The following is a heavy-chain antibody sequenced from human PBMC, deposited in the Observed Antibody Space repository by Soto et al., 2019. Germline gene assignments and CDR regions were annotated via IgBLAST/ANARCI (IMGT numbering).Heavy chain of an antibody. CDR2: IYYSGGT. J-gene: IGHJ6*02. CDR3: ARFFSRDGYGYGIDV. V-gene: IGHV4-61*08. CDR1: GGSIRSGDYY. Sequence: SETLSLTCTVSGGSIRSGDYYWSWIRQPPGKGLEWIGYIYYSGGTNYNPSLKSRVTISVDTSKNQFSLKLSSVTAADTAVYYCARFFSRDGYGYGIDVWGQGTTVTVSS. D-gene: IGHD5-12*01.